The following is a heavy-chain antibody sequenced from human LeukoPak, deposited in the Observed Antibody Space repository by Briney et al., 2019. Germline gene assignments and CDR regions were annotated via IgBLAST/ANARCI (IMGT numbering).Heavy chain of an antibody. V-gene: IGHV1-46*01. CDR3: ATLHGEIYHY. CDR1: GYTFTSYY. Sequence: GASVKVSCKASGYTFTSYYMHWVRQAPGQGLEWMGIINPSGGSTSYAQKFQGRVTMTEDTSTDTAYMELSSLRSEDTAVYYCATLHGEIYHYWGQGTLVTVSS. CDR2: INPSGGST. J-gene: IGHJ4*02. D-gene: IGHD5-24*01.